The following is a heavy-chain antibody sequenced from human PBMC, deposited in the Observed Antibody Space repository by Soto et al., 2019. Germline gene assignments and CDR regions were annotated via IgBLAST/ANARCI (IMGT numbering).Heavy chain of an antibody. CDR3: ARDNYYYDSSGYSD. CDR1: GYTFTSYG. CDR2: ISAYNGNT. Sequence: ASVKVSCKASGYTFTSYGISWARQAPGQGLEWMGWISAYNGNTNYAQKLQGRVTMTTDTSTSTAYMELRSLRSDDTAVYYCARDNYYYDSSGYSDWGQGTLVTVSS. V-gene: IGHV1-18*01. D-gene: IGHD3-22*01. J-gene: IGHJ4*02.